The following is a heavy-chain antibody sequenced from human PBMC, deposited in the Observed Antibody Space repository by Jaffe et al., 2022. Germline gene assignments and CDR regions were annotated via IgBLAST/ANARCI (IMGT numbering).Heavy chain of an antibody. CDR3: ARGKGPIYYGSGSYYTYLPGDYYFDY. D-gene: IGHD3-10*01. CDR1: GGSISSGSYY. J-gene: IGHJ4*02. CDR2: IYTSGST. Sequence: QVQLQESGPGLVKPSQTLSLTCTVSGGSISSGSYYWSWIRQPAGKGLEWIGRIYTSGSTNYNPSLKSRVTISVDTSKNQFSLKLSSVTAADTAVYYCARGKGPIYYGSGSYYTYLPGDYYFDYWGQGTLVTVSS. V-gene: IGHV4-61*02.